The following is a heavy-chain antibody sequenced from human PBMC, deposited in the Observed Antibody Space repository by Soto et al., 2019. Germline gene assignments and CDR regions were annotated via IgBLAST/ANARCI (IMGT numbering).Heavy chain of an antibody. V-gene: IGHV3-33*01. J-gene: IGHJ6*02. CDR2: IWYDGSNK. Sequence: QVQLVESGGGVVQPGRSLRLSCAASGFTFSSYGMHWVRQAPGKGLEWVAVIWYDGSNKYYADSVKGRFTISRDNSKNTLYLQMNSLRAEDTAVYYCAREGYGSGSYSDYYYGMDVWGQGTTVTVSS. D-gene: IGHD3-10*01. CDR3: AREGYGSGSYSDYYYGMDV. CDR1: GFTFSSYG.